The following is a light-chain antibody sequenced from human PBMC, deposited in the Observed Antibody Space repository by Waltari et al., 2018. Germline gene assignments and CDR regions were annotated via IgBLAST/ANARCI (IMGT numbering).Light chain of an antibody. CDR3: QQYSSFST. Sequence: DLQITPSPSTLSAFVGDRVTISCRASQSVGTWFAWYQQKPGKAPKLLIYMASSLESGVPSRFSGSGSGTEFTLTISSLQPDDFATYSCQQYSSFSTFGQGTKVDI. V-gene: IGKV1-5*03. CDR1: QSVGTW. CDR2: MAS. J-gene: IGKJ2*01.